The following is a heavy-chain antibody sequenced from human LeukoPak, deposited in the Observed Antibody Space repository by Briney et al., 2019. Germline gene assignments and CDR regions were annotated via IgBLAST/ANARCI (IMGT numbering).Heavy chain of an antibody. Sequence: GSLRLSCAASGFTFSSYSMNWVRQAPGKGLEWVSYISSGSNTIYYADSVKGRFTSSRDNAKNSLYLQMNSLRAEDTAVYYCARDHPPGVPAAVNWFDPWGQGTLDSVSS. CDR2: ISSGSNTI. D-gene: IGHD2-2*01. CDR3: ARDHPPGVPAAVNWFDP. V-gene: IGHV3-48*01. CDR1: GFTFSSYS. J-gene: IGHJ5*02.